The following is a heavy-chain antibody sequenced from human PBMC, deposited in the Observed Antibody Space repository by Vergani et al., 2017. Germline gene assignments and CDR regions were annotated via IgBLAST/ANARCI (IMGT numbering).Heavy chain of an antibody. Sequence: QMQLQESGPGLVKASETLSLTCTVSGDSIISRSYYWGWIRQPPGKGMEWIGSIYNSGNGVSSSSLKRRVTISADTSKHQFSLRLTSVTAADTAVYYCASGKYYSDSTTHFRGRYFDVWGRGTLVTVPS. V-gene: IGHV4-39*01. CDR2: IYNSGNG. J-gene: IGHJ2*01. CDR3: ASGKYYSDSTTHFRGRYFDV. D-gene: IGHD1-1*01. CDR1: GDSIISRSYY.